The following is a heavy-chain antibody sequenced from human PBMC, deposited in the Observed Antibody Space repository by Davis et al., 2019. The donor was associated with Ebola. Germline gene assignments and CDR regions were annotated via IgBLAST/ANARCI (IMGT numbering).Heavy chain of an antibody. D-gene: IGHD2-15*01. J-gene: IGHJ4*02. CDR1: GYSFTSYW. CDR2: IYPGDSDT. Sequence: PGGSLRLSCKGSGYSFTSYWIGWVRQMPGKGLEWMGIIYPGDSDTRYSPSFQGQVTISADKSISTAYLQWSSLKASDTAMYYCARLSGACSGGSCYLPLFDYWGQGTLVTVSS. V-gene: IGHV5-51*01. CDR3: ARLSGACSGGSCYLPLFDY.